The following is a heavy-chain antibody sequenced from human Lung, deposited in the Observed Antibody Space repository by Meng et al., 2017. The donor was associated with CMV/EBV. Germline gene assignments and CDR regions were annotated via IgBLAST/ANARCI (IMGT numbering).Heavy chain of an antibody. CDR3: ARDSYSSSYPYSYYLGMDV. J-gene: IGHJ6*02. CDR1: GGSVSSGSFY. CDR2: IYYSGST. V-gene: IGHV4-61*01. Sequence: GSLRLXCTVSGGSVSSGSFYWSWIRQPPAKGLEWIGYIYYSGSTKYNPSLKSRVTISVDMFKNQFSLKLSSVTAADTAVYYCARDSYSSSYPYSYYLGMDVWGQGTXVNGYS. D-gene: IGHD6-6*01.